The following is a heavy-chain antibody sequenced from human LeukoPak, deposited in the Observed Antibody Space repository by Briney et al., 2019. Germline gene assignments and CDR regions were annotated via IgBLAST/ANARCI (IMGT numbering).Heavy chain of an antibody. V-gene: IGHV1-2*02. CDR2: INPNSGGT. D-gene: IGHD3-22*01. CDR3: ARGLTYYYDSSGCDY. J-gene: IGHJ4*02. CDR1: GYTFTSYY. Sequence: SVKVSCKPSGYTFTSYYMHWVRQAPGQGREWMGWINPNSGGTNYAQKFQGRVTRTRDTSISTAYMELSRLRSDDTAVYYCARGLTYYYDSSGCDYWGERTLVTVSS.